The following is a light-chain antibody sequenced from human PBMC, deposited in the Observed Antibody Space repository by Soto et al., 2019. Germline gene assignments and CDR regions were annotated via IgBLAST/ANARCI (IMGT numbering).Light chain of an antibody. V-gene: IGLV2-14*01. CDR1: SSDVGGYDY. Sequence: QSALTQPASVSGSPGQSVTISCTGASSDVGGYDYVSWYQQHPGKAPKLILYEVNNQPSVVSNHFSGSKSGNTASLTISGLQAEDEADYYCSSYTSSTTLVFGGGTKLTVL. CDR3: SSYTSSTTLV. CDR2: EVN. J-gene: IGLJ3*02.